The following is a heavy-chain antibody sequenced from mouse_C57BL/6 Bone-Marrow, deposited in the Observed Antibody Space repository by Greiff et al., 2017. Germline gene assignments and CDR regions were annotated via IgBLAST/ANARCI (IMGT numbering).Heavy chain of an antibody. CDR3: ARPPVAY. CDR1: GYTFTSYW. V-gene: IGHV1-74*01. J-gene: IGHJ3*01. Sequence: QVQLQQPGAELVKPGASVKVSCKASGYTFTSYWMHWVKQRPGQGLEWIGRIHPSDGDTNYNQKFKGKATLTVDKSSSTAYMQLSSLTSEDAAVYYCARPPVAYWGQGTLVTVSA. CDR2: IHPSDGDT.